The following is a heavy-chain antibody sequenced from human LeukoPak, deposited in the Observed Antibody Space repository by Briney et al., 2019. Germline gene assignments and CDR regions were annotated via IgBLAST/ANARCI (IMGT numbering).Heavy chain of an antibody. V-gene: IGHV3-21*01. D-gene: IGHD6-19*01. Sequence: PGGSLRLSCAASGFTFSSNAMNWVRQAPGKGLEWVSSISMSSTYIYYADSVKGRFTISRDNAKNSLYLQMDSLRDEDTAVYYCTRAPYSSGWYTVDFWGQGTLVTVSS. J-gene: IGHJ4*02. CDR2: ISMSSTYI. CDR3: TRAPYSSGWYTVDF. CDR1: GFTFSSNA.